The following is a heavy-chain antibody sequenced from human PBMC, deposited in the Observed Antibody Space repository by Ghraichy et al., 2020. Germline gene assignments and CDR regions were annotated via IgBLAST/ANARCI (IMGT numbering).Heavy chain of an antibody. CDR2: ISGSGGST. V-gene: IGHV3-23*01. D-gene: IGHD3-22*01. J-gene: IGHJ6*02. CDR3: AKRVSSGYYPNYYYYGMDV. Sequence: GGSLRLSCAASGFTFSSYAMSWVRQAPGKGLEWVSAISGSGGSTYYADSVKGRFTISRDNSKNTLYLQMNSLRAEDTAVYYCAKRVSSGYYPNYYYYGMDVWGQGTTVTVSS. CDR1: GFTFSSYA.